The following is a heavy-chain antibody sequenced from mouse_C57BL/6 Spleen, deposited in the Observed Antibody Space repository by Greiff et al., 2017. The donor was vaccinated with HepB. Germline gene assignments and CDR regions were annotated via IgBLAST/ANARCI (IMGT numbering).Heavy chain of an antibody. CDR3: ARKGGSSGWFAY. CDR1: GYTFTDYN. D-gene: IGHD3-2*02. Sequence: EVQLQQSGPELVKPGASVKMSCKASGYTFTDYNMHWVKQSHGKSLEWIGYINPNNGGTSYNQKFKGKATLTVNKSSSTAYMELRSLTSEDSAVYYCARKGGSSGWFAYWGRGTLVTVSA. J-gene: IGHJ3*01. CDR2: INPNNGGT. V-gene: IGHV1-22*01.